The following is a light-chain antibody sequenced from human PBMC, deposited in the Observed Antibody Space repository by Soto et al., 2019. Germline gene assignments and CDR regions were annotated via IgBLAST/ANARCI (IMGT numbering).Light chain of an antibody. CDR2: AAS. V-gene: IGKV3-11*01. Sequence: EIVLTQSPATLSLSPGERATLSCRASQSISSSLAWYQQKPGQAPRLLIYAASNRATGIPARFSGSGSGTDFTLTISSLEPEDFAVYYCQQRSNWATFGYGTKVDIK. CDR3: QQRSNWAT. CDR1: QSISSS. J-gene: IGKJ3*01.